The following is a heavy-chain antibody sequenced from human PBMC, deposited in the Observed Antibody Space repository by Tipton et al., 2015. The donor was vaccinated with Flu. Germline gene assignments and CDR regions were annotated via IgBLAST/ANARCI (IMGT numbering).Heavy chain of an antibody. Sequence: TLSLTCTVSGYSISSRYYWGWIRQPPGKGLEWIGCVYHGGTTYYNPSLKSRVTISLDTSKNQFSLKLSSATAADTAVYYCARHTGDSVRGVIDYWGQGTLVTVSS. V-gene: IGHV4-38-2*02. J-gene: IGHJ4*02. CDR1: GYSISSRYY. CDR2: VYHGGTT. CDR3: ARHTGDSVRGVIDY. D-gene: IGHD3-10*02.